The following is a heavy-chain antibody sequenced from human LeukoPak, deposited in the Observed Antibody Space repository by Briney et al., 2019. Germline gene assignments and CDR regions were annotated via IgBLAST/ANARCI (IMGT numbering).Heavy chain of an antibody. CDR1: GYTFTSYY. Sequence: GASVKVSCKASGYTFTSYYMHWVRQAPGQGLEWMGIINPSGGSTSYTQKFQGRVTMTRDMSTSTVYMELSSLRSEDTAVYYCARDYRYAGFDYWGQGTLVTVSS. D-gene: IGHD1-1*01. CDR3: ARDYRYAGFDY. CDR2: INPSGGST. V-gene: IGHV1-46*01. J-gene: IGHJ4*02.